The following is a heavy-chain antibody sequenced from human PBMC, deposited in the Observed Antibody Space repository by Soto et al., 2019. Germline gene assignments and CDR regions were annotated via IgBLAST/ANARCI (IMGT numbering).Heavy chain of an antibody. Sequence: PGGSLRLSCAASGFTFSSYWMHWVRHAPGKGLLWVSRINPDGRDTKYADSVKGRFTISRDNAKNSLYLQMNSLRAEDTALYYCAKDMWSRSGYYSFVYYYGMDVWGQGTTVTVSS. CDR2: INPDGRDT. CDR1: GFTFSSYW. J-gene: IGHJ6*02. CDR3: AKDMWSRSGYYSFVYYYGMDV. V-gene: IGHV3-74*03. D-gene: IGHD3-22*01.